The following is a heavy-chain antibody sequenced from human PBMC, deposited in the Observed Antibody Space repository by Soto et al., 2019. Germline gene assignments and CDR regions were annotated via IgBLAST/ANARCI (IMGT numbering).Heavy chain of an antibody. CDR1: GGSISTSDYY. Sequence: QVQLQESGPGLVRPSQTLSLTCPVSGGSISTSDYYWSWIRQHPVRGLEWIGYVYFSGGTFYNPSLESRVVISVETSENRFSLKLTSVTAADTAVYYCARDPRRTRGWHFDLWGRGTLVTVSS. V-gene: IGHV4-31*03. J-gene: IGHJ2*01. CDR2: VYFSGGT. CDR3: ARDPRRTRGWHFDL. D-gene: IGHD3-10*01.